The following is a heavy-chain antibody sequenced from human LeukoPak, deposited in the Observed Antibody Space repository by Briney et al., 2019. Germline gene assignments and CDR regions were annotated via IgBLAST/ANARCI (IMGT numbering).Heavy chain of an antibody. Sequence: ASVKVSCKASGYTFTSNYMHWVRQAPGQGLEWMGIINPSGGSTDYAQKFQGRVTMTRDTSISTAYMELSRLRSDDTAVYYCARGRGRITMVRGTLLNWFDPWGQGTLVTVSS. D-gene: IGHD3-10*01. CDR3: ARGRGRITMVRGTLLNWFDP. CDR2: INPSGGST. V-gene: IGHV1-46*01. J-gene: IGHJ5*02. CDR1: GYTFTSNY.